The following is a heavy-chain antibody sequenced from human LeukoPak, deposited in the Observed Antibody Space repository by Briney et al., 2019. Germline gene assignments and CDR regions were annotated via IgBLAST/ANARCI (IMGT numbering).Heavy chain of an antibody. V-gene: IGHV3-23*01. CDR1: GFTFSSYA. CDR3: AKDHYDSSGYYYPNYVY. CDR2: ISGSGGST. D-gene: IGHD3-22*01. Sequence: HPGGSLRLSCAASGFTFSSYAMSWVRQAPGKGLEWVSAISGSGGSTYYADSVKGRFTISRDNSKNTLYLQMNSLRAEDTAVYYCAKDHYDSSGYYYPNYVYWGQGTLVTVSS. J-gene: IGHJ4*02.